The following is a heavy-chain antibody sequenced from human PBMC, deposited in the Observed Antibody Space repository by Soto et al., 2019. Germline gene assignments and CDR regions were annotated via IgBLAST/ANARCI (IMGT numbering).Heavy chain of an antibody. CDR3: AREMADTYDYGMDV. V-gene: IGHV3-30*04. D-gene: IGHD2-8*01. J-gene: IGHJ6*02. Sequence: QVHLMESGGGVVQPGRSLRLSCAASGFTFSSYEMHWVRQAPGKGLEWVAVISYDGSSNYYAESVKGRFTISRDNPKNTLYRQMNSLTTQDTAVYYCAREMADTYDYGMDVWGQGTTVIVSS. CDR1: GFTFSSYE. CDR2: ISYDGSSN.